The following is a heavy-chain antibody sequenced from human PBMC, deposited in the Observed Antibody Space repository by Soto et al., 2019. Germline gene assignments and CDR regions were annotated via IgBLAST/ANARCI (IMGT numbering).Heavy chain of an antibody. J-gene: IGHJ4*02. CDR3: GRRVDSCRGYLD. Sequence: PSEALSLTSALYGGSFDGYSWGWIRQSPGKGLEWIGEIHHSGSTEYNPSLKSRVSLSVDTSTNQFSLKMTSMTAADRGVYSCGRRVDSCRGYLDWGQGTPIAASP. D-gene: IGHD5-18*01. CDR1: GGSFDGYS. V-gene: IGHV4-34*01. CDR2: IHHSGST.